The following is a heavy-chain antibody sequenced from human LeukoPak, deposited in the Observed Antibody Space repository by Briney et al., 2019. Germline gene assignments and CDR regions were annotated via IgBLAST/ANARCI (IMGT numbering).Heavy chain of an antibody. CDR3: AKSMWELLDAFDI. V-gene: IGHV3-23*01. CDR1: GFTFSSYA. CDR2: ISGSGGST. J-gene: IGHJ3*02. Sequence: GGSLRLSCSASGFTFSSYAMSWVRQAPGKGLEWVSAISGSGGSTYYADSVKGRFTISRDNSKNTLYLQMNSLRAEDTAVYYCAKSMWELLDAFDIWGQGTMVTVSS. D-gene: IGHD1-26*01.